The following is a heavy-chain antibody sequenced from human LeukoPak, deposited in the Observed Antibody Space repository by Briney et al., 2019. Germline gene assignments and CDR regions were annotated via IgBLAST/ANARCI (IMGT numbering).Heavy chain of an antibody. CDR3: ARASYTGFDLHFDQ. V-gene: IGHV3-48*03. CDR2: MSKNGKTI. Sequence: PGGSLRLSCSASGFTFSGREMAWVRQAPGKGLEWLSYMSKNGKTILHADSVKGRFTISRDNAKNSLYPQMDSLRAEDTAFYYCARASYTGFDLHFDQWGQGTLVTVSS. J-gene: IGHJ4*02. CDR1: GFTFSGRE. D-gene: IGHD5-12*01.